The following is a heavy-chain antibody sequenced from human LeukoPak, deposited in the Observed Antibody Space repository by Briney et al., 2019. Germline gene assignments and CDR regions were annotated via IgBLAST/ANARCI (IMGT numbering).Heavy chain of an antibody. CDR3: VCAEAMVKFYFHY. D-gene: IGHD5-18*01. Sequence: PSETLSLTCTVSGGTISSYYWSWIRQPPGKGLEWIGYIYYSGSTNYNPSLKSRGTISVDTSKNQSTLKLSSGTAAGTAVYYCVCAEAMVKFYFHYWGQGSLVTVTS. V-gene: IGHV4-59*01. J-gene: IGHJ4*02. CDR2: IYYSGST. CDR1: GGTISSYY.